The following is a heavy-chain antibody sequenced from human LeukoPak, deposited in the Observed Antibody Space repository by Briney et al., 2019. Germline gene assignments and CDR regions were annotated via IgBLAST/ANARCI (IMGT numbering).Heavy chain of an antibody. V-gene: IGHV1-18*01. J-gene: IGHJ5*02. Sequence: ASVKVSCKASGYTFTSYDINWVRQATGQGLEWMGWISAYKGNTNYAQKLQGRVTMTTDTSTSTAYMELRSLRSDDTAVYYCARAPFDYDILTGTDNWFDPWGQGTLVTVSS. CDR3: ARAPFDYDILTGTDNWFDP. CDR1: GYTFTSYD. CDR2: ISAYKGNT. D-gene: IGHD3-9*01.